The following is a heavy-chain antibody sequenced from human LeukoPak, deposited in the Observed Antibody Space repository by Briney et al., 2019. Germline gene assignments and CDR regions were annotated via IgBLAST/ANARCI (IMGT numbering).Heavy chain of an antibody. V-gene: IGHV3-74*01. Sequence: GGSLRLSCVASGFTFRNYWMHWVRQPPGKGLVWVSRIYVDGRTTNYADSVKGRFTISRDNAKNTVYLEMNSLSVEDTATYYCIRDFRSADLWGQGTLVTVTS. CDR3: IRDFRSADL. CDR2: IYVDGRTT. CDR1: GFTFRNYW. J-gene: IGHJ5*02.